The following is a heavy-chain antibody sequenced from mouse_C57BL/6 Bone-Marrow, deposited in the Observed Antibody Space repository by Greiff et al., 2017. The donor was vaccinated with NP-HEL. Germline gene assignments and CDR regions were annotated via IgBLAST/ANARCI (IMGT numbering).Heavy chain of an antibody. CDR3: ASCSLYGSSAFAY. D-gene: IGHD1-1*01. V-gene: IGHV1-50*01. J-gene: IGHJ3*01. CDR2: IDPSDSYT. Sequence: QVQLQQPGAELVKPGASVKLSCKASGYTFTSYWMQWVKQRPGQGLEWIGEIDPSDSYTNYNQKFKGKATLTVDTSSSTAYMQLSSLTPEDPAVYYSASCSLYGSSAFAYWGQGTVVTVSA. CDR1: GYTFTSYW.